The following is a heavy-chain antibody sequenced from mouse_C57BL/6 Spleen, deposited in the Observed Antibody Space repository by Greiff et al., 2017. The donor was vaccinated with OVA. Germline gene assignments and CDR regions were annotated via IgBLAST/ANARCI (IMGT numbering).Heavy chain of an antibody. Sequence: DVKLQESGPGLVKPSQSLSLTCSVTGYSITSGYYWNWIRQFPGNKLEWMGYISYDGSNNYNPSLKNRISITRDTSKNQFFLKLNSVTTEDTATYYCARAFGGYFDVWGTGTTVTVSS. CDR3: ARAFGGYFDV. CDR2: ISYDGSN. V-gene: IGHV3-6*01. CDR1: GYSITSGYY. J-gene: IGHJ1*03.